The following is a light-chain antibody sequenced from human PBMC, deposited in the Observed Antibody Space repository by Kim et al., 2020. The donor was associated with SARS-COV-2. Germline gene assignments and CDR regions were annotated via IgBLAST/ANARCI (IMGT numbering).Light chain of an antibody. J-gene: IGLJ2*01. Sequence: GQRVTLSCSGSSSNIGKNFVYLYQPLPGTAPTLLIYRNSQRPSGVPDRFSASKTGTSGSLAISGLRSEDEAHYYCATWDDILDGQIFGGGTQLTVL. CDR3: ATWDDILDGQI. CDR2: RNS. CDR1: SSNIGKNF. V-gene: IGLV1-47*01.